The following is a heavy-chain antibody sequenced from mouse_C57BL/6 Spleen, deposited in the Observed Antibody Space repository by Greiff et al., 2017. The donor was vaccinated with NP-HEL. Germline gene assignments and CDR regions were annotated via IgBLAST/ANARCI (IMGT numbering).Heavy chain of an antibody. Sequence: EVQLVESGGGLVKPGGSLKLSCAASGFTFSSYTMSWVRQTPEKRLEWVATISGGGGNTYYPDSVKGRFTISRDNAKNTLYLQMSSLRSEDTALYYCARHGILRYAMDYWGQGTSVTVSS. V-gene: IGHV5-9*01. CDR3: ARHGILRYAMDY. CDR1: GFTFSSYT. CDR2: ISGGGGNT. D-gene: IGHD1-1*01. J-gene: IGHJ4*01.